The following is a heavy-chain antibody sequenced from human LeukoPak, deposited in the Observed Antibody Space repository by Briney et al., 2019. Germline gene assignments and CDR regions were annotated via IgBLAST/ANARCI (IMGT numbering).Heavy chain of an antibody. CDR3: ASLPHIVVVPAAIEAYYYYGIDV. CDR1: GFTFSSYS. J-gene: IGHJ6*02. CDR2: ISSSSSYI. Sequence: PGGSLRLSCAASGFTFSSYSKNWVRQAPGKGLEWVSSISSSSSYIYYADSVKGRFTISRDNAKNSLYLQMNSLRAEDTAVYYCASLPHIVVVPAAIEAYYYYGIDVWGQGTTVTVSS. V-gene: IGHV3-21*01. D-gene: IGHD2-2*01.